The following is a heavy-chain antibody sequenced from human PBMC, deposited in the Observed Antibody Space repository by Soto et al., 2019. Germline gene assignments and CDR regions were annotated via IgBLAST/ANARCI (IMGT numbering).Heavy chain of an antibody. CDR2: INHSGST. D-gene: IGHD3-16*01. J-gene: IGHJ4*02. CDR3: AREFPYYVSSDSYLDY. Sequence: SETLSLTCAVYGGSFSDYSWNWNWIRQPPGKGLEWIGEINHSGSTSHNPSLKSRVTLSLDTSKNQFSLILTSVTAADTAVYYCAREFPYYVSSDSYLDYWGQGALVTVS. V-gene: IGHV4-34*01. CDR1: GGSFSDYSWN.